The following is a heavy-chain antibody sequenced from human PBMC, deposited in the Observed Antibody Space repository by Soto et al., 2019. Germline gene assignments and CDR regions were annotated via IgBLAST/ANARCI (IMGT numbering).Heavy chain of an antibody. D-gene: IGHD3-22*01. CDR3: ARENFTADHFDSAGYWPLHH. CDR2: IVHKFTTA. CDR1: GGTFSEYG. Sequence: QVQLVQSGAEVKKPGSSVRVSCKASGGTFSEYGVSWVRQAPGQGLEWMGGIVHKFTTANYAQKFQGRVTITADRSTNTVYLRLGSLTSEDTAVYFCARENFTADHFDSAGYWPLHHWGQGTLVSVS. J-gene: IGHJ1*01. V-gene: IGHV1-69*06.